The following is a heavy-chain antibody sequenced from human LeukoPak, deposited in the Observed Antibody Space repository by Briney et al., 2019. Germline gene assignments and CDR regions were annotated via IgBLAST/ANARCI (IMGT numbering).Heavy chain of an antibody. CDR3: ARQGIAYAGVVVPTYYFDY. J-gene: IGHJ4*02. CDR1: GGSISSSNW. Sequence: SETLSLTCAVSGGSISSSNWWSWVRQPPGKGLEWIGEIYHSGSTNYNPSLKSRVTISVDKSKNQFSLKLSSVTAADTAVYYCARQGIAYAGVVVPTYYFDYWGQGTLVTVSS. D-gene: IGHD3-22*01. V-gene: IGHV4-4*02. CDR2: IYHSGST.